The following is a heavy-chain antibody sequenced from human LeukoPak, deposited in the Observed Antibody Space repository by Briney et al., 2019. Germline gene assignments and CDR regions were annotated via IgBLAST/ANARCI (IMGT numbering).Heavy chain of an antibody. CDR3: ARVAGSIDY. D-gene: IGHD6-19*01. CDR2: MNPNSGYT. V-gene: IGHV1-8*03. CDR1: GYTFITYD. Sequence: EASVTVSCKASGYTFITYDINWVRQATGQGLEWMGWMNPNSGYTGYAQKFQGRVTITRNTSISTVYMELSSLRSDDTAVYYCARVAGSIDYWGQGTLVTVSS. J-gene: IGHJ4*02.